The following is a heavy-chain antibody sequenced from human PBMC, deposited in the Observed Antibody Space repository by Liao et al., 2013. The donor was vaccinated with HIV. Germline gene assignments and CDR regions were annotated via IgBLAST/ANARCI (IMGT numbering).Heavy chain of an antibody. Sequence: QVQLQESGPGLVKPSETLSLTCIVSGDSITTAFYYVAWIRQAPGKGLEWIGNFYYSGSTHYNPSLESRVSISGDTSNNQVSLNLSSVTAADTAVYYCARISGTSTLKYFFETWGRGAPVTVFS. D-gene: IGHD3-10*01. CDR3: ARISGTSTLKYFFET. CDR1: GDSITTAFYY. CDR2: FYYSGST. J-gene: IGHJ4*02. V-gene: IGHV4-39*07.